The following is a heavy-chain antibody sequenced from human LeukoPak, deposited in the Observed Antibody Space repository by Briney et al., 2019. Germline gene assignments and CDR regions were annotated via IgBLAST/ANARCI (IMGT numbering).Heavy chain of an antibody. Sequence: SQTLSLTCAVSGGSISSGGYSWSWIRQPPGKGLEWIGYIYHSGSTNYNPSLKSRVTISVDTSKNQFSLKLSSVTAADTAVYYCARGLYRHDPGDFDYWGQGTLVTVSS. J-gene: IGHJ4*02. CDR1: GGSISSGGYS. V-gene: IGHV4-30-2*01. D-gene: IGHD2-15*01. CDR2: IYHSGST. CDR3: ARGLYRHDPGDFDY.